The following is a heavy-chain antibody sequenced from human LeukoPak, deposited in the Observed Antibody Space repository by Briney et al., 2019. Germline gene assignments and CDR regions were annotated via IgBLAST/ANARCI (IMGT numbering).Heavy chain of an antibody. Sequence: GGSLRLSCAASGFTFSSYSMNWVRQAPGKGLEWVAVISYDGSNKYYADSVKGRFTISRDNSKNTLYLQMNSLRAEDTAVYYCAKDPTTGYYRPFHFDYWGQGTLVTVSS. CDR1: GFTFSSYS. D-gene: IGHD3-9*01. CDR2: ISYDGSNK. J-gene: IGHJ4*02. V-gene: IGHV3-30*18. CDR3: AKDPTTGYYRPFHFDY.